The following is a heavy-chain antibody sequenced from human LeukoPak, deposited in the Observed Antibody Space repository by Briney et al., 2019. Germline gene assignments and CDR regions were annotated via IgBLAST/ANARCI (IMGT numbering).Heavy chain of an antibody. J-gene: IGHJ4*02. Sequence: PGGSLRLSCAASGFTFSSYAMSWVRQAPGKGLEWVSGISGSGGTTSYVDSVKGRFSISRDNSKNTLYLQMNSLRAEDAAVYFCAKHSSGWYYFDYWGQGTLVTVSS. D-gene: IGHD6-19*01. CDR3: AKHSSGWYYFDY. CDR2: ISGSGGTT. CDR1: GFTFSSYA. V-gene: IGHV3-23*01.